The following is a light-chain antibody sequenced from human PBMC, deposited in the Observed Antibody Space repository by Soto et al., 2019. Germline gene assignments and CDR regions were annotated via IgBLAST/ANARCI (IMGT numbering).Light chain of an antibody. CDR3: SSYAGSDNLRV. V-gene: IGLV2-8*01. Sequence: QSALTQPPSASGSPEQSVTISCTGTSSDVGGYDFVSWFQQHPGKAPKLIIFEVTKRPSGVPDRFSGSKSGNTASLTVSGLQPEDEADYYCSSYAGSDNLRVFGGGTKVTVL. J-gene: IGLJ2*01. CDR1: SSDVGGYDF. CDR2: EVT.